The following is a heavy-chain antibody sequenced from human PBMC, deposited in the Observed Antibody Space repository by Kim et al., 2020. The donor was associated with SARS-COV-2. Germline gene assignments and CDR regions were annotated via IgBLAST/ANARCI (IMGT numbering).Heavy chain of an antibody. V-gene: IGHV7-4-1*02. D-gene: IGHD4-17*01. J-gene: IGHJ6*02. CDR1: GYIFTSYA. Sequence: ASVKVSCKASGYIFTSYAMNWVRQAPGQGLEWMGWINTNTGNPTYDQGFTGRFVFSLDTSVSTAYLQISSLKAEDTAVYYCARDTVTTRDYYYGMDVWGQGTTVNVSS. CDR2: INTNTGNP. CDR3: ARDTVTTRDYYYGMDV.